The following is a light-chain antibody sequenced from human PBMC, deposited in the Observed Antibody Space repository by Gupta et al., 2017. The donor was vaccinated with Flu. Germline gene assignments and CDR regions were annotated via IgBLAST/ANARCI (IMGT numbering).Light chain of an antibody. CDR3: QQYNSPPRN. CDR2: AAS. J-gene: IGKJ2*01. Sequence: TCRASQGISNSLAWFQQKPGKVPKLLIYAASTLQSGVPSRFSGSASGTNFTLTISSLRPEDVATYYCQQYNSPPRNFGQGTKLGIK. CDR1: QGISNS. V-gene: IGKV1-27*01.